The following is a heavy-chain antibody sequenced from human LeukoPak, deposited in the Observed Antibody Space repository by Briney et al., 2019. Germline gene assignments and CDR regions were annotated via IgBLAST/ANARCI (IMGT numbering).Heavy chain of an antibody. CDR3: ARGVSWLPGAFDI. V-gene: IGHV3-7*01. CDR1: GFSFSSYY. CDR2: IRQDGNEK. Sequence: PGGSLRLSCAASGFSFSSYYMGWVRQAPGKGLEWVANIRQDGNEKYSVDSVKGRFTISRDNAKNSLYLQMNSLRAEDTAVYHCARGVSWLPGAFDIWGQGTMVTVSS. D-gene: IGHD6-13*01. J-gene: IGHJ3*02.